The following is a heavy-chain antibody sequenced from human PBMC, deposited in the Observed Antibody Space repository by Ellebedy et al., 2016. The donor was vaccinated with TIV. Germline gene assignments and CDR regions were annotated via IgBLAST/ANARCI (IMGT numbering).Heavy chain of an antibody. Sequence: PGGSLRLSYAASGFTFSIHWMSWVRQAPGKGLECVANIKQDGSEKSYVDSVKGRFTISRDNAKNSLHLQMNGLRAEDTALYYCTRQIGDTMIRGVRGLDYWGQGTLVTVSS. CDR1: GFTFSIHW. D-gene: IGHD3-10*01. CDR2: IKQDGSEK. J-gene: IGHJ4*02. V-gene: IGHV3-7*03. CDR3: TRQIGDTMIRGVRGLDY.